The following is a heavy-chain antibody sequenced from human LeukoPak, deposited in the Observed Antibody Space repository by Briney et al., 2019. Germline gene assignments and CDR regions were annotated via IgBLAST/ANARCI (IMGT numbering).Heavy chain of an antibody. J-gene: IGHJ3*02. CDR3: ARQPSGFDAFDI. Sequence: PSQTLSLTCTVSGGSISSGGYYWSWIRQHPGKGLEWIGYIYYSGSTNYNPSLKSRVTISVDTSKNQFSLKLSSVTAADTAVYYCARQPSGFDAFDIWGQGTMVTVSS. CDR2: IYYSGST. V-gene: IGHV4-31*03. CDR1: GGSISSGGYY.